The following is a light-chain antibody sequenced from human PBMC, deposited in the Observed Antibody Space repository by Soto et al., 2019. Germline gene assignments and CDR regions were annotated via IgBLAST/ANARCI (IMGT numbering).Light chain of an antibody. CDR1: QTIANY. V-gene: IGKV1-39*01. CDR2: AAS. Sequence: DIQMTQSPSSLSASVGDRVTISCRPSQTIANYLNWYQHKPGNAPKLLIYAASSLQTGVPSRFSGSGSGTDFTLTINSLQPEDVAPYFCHQSHSSPYTFGQGTRLEIK. CDR3: HQSHSSPYT. J-gene: IGKJ2*01.